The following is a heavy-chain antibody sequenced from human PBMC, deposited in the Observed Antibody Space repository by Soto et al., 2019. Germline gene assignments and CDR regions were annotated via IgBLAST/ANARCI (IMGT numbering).Heavy chain of an antibody. Sequence: QVQLVQSGAEVKKPGASVKVSCKASGYTFTNYNINWVRQATGQGLEWMGWLNPNSGNTGYAQKFQGRVTVTRNTSISTAYMDLSSLRSEDTAVYYCARGLSDYGDYYAFDIWGQGTMVTVSS. CDR1: GYTFTNYN. J-gene: IGHJ3*02. V-gene: IGHV1-8*02. CDR3: ARGLSDYGDYYAFDI. D-gene: IGHD4-17*01. CDR2: LNPNSGNT.